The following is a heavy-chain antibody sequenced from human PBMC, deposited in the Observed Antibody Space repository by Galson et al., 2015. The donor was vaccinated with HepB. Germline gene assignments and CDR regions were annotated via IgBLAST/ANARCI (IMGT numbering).Heavy chain of an antibody. CDR2: INPNSGGT. Sequence: SVKVSCKASGYTFTGYYMHWVRQAPGQGLEWMGWINPNSGGTNYAQKFQGRVTMTRDTSISTAYMELSRLRSDDTAVYYCALLYYDYVWGSYRYSDYWGQGTLVTVSS. CDR1: GYTFTGYY. CDR3: ALLYYDYVWGSYRYSDY. V-gene: IGHV1-2*02. J-gene: IGHJ4*02. D-gene: IGHD3-16*02.